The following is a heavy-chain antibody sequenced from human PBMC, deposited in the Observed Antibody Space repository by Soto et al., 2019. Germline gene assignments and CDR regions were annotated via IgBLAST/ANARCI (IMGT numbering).Heavy chain of an antibody. D-gene: IGHD5-18*01. CDR1: GYTFTSYG. CDR3: ARDPEDTAMRSYNWFDP. V-gene: IGHV1-18*01. J-gene: IGHJ5*02. Sequence: QVQLVQSGAEVKKPGASVKVSCKASGYTFTSYGISWVRQAPGQGLEWMGWISAYNGNTNYAQQLQGRVTMTTDTSTSTAYMALRRLRSDDTAVYYCARDPEDTAMRSYNWFDPWGQGTLVTVSS. CDR2: ISAYNGNT.